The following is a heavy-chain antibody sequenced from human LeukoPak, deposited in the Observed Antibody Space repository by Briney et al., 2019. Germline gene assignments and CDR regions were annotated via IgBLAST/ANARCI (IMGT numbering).Heavy chain of an antibody. J-gene: IGHJ4*02. CDR3: ARRGDGYNSAIDY. CDR2: IHSDGSST. D-gene: IGHD5-24*01. CDR1: GFTFRSYW. V-gene: IGHV3-74*01. Sequence: GGSLRLSRAASGFTFRSYWMHWVRQVPGKGLVWVSRIHSDGSSTTYADSVKGRFSISRDNAKNTLYLQMNSLRAEDTAVYYCARRGDGYNSAIDYWGQGTLVTVSS.